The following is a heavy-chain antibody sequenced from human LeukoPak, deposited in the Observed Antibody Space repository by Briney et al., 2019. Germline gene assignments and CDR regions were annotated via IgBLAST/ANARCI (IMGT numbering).Heavy chain of an antibody. CDR1: GYSFNTYW. D-gene: IGHD6-13*01. Sequence: GESLKISCKGSGYSFNTYWIAWVRKMPGKGLEWMGIIYPGDSDTKYSPSFQGQVTISADNSISTAYLQWSSLKASDTAMYYCARHSSSWYYFDYWGQGTLVTVSS. V-gene: IGHV5-51*01. CDR3: ARHSSSWYYFDY. CDR2: IYPGDSDT. J-gene: IGHJ4*02.